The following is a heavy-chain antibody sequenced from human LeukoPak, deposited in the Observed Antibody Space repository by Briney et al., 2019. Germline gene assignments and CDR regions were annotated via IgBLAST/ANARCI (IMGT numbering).Heavy chain of an antibody. D-gene: IGHD1-26*01. V-gene: IGHV4-39*02. CDR2: IYYSGDT. CDR1: GGSISSSSFY. CDR3: GSGSYYYLVY. J-gene: IGHJ4*02. Sequence: SETLSLTCTVSGGSISSSSFYWGWTRQPPGKGLEWVGTIYYSGDTYYNPSLKSRLTISVDTSTNHFSLKLSSVTAADTAVYYCGSGSYYYLVYWGQGTLVTVSS.